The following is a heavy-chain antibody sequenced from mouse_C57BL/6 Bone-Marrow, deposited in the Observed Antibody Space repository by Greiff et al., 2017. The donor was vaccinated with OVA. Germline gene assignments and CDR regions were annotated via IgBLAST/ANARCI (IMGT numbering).Heavy chain of an antibody. CDR2: ISSGGDYI. Sequence: VQLKESGEGLVKPGGSLKLSCAASGFTFSSYAMSWVRQTPETRLEWVAYISSGGDYIYYADTVKGRFTISSDNARNTLYLQMSSLKSEDTAMYYCTRGLTSWFAYWGQGTLVTVSA. CDR3: TRGLTSWFAY. J-gene: IGHJ3*01. CDR1: GFTFSSYA. D-gene: IGHD4-1*01. V-gene: IGHV5-9-1*02.